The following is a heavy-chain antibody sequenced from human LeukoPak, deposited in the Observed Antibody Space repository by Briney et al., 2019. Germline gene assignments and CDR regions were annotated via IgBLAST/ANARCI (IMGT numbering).Heavy chain of an antibody. J-gene: IGHJ3*02. V-gene: IGHV4-39*07. CDR2: MYYSGST. D-gene: IGHD2-21*01. Sequence: PSETLSLTCTVSGGSISSSSYYWGWIRQPPGKGLEWIGSMYYSGSTQYNPSLKSRVTISLDTSKNQFSLKLSSVTAADTAFYYCSSGCTFATFDIWGQGTMVTVSS. CDR1: GGSISSSSYY. CDR3: SSGCTFATFDI.